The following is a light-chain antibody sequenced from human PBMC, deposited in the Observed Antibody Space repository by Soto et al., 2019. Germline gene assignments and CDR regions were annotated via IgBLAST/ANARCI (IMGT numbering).Light chain of an antibody. V-gene: IGLV2-23*01. CDR3: CSYADLIL. Sequence: QSALTQPASVSGSPGQSITISCTGTSSDVGNYNLVSWYQQHPGKAPKLIIYEGSKRPSGVSNRFSGSKSGNTASLTISGLQTEDEADYYCCSYADLILFGGATKLTVL. CDR1: SSDVGNYNL. CDR2: EGS. J-gene: IGLJ2*01.